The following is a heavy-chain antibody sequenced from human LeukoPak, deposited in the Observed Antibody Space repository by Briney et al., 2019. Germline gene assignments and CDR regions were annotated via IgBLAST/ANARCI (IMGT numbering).Heavy chain of an antibody. Sequence: GRSLRLSCAASGFTFSSYGMHWVRQAPGKGLEWVAVISYDGSNKYYADSVKGRFTISRDNSKNTLYLQMNSLRAEDTAVYYCARAYSSGWYEGYAFDIWGQGTMVTVSS. CDR3: ARAYSSGWYEGYAFDI. CDR2: ISYDGSNK. CDR1: GFTFSSYG. D-gene: IGHD6-19*01. V-gene: IGHV3-30*03. J-gene: IGHJ3*02.